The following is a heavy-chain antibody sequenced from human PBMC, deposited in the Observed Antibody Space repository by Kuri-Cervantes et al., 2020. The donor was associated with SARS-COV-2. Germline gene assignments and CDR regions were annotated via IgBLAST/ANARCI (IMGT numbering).Heavy chain of an antibody. J-gene: IGHJ4*02. CDR2: ISGSGGST. D-gene: IGHD6-6*01. CDR3: AKDYYSSSSNYFDY. V-gene: IGHV3-23*01. CDR1: GFTFSSYA. Sequence: GESLKISCAASGFTFSSYAMHWVRQAPGKGLEWVSCISGSGGSTYYADSVKGRFTISRGNSKNTLYLQMNSLRAEDTAVYYCAKDYYSSSSNYFDYWGQGTLVTVSS.